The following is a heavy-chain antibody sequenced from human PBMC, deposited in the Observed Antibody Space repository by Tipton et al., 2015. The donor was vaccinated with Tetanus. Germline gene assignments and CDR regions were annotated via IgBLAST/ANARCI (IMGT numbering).Heavy chain of an antibody. Sequence: GSLRLSCVASGFTFSHFAVSWVRRAPGRGLEWVSSLSHDGGNIYYADFARGRFTISRDNSKNTLFLQMDDLRAEDTAIYYCEAQRTSEDFWGQGTLVTVSS. V-gene: IGHV3-23*01. CDR3: EAQRTSEDF. CDR1: GFTFSHFA. CDR2: LSHDGGNI. D-gene: IGHD1-14*01. J-gene: IGHJ4*02.